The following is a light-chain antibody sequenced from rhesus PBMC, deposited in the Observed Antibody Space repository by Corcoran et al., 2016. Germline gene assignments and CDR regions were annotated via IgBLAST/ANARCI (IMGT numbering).Light chain of an antibody. V-gene: IGKV1-28*02. CDR2: DTS. J-gene: IGKJ3*01. Sequence: DIQMTQSPSSLSASVGDTVTITCRTSPAINGYLNWFHHKPGKAPKLLIYDTSNLANGVPSRFSGTGSRTDFILTITNLQPEDFATYYCLHHYNYPFTFGAGTKLDI. CDR1: PAINGY. CDR3: LHHYNYPFT.